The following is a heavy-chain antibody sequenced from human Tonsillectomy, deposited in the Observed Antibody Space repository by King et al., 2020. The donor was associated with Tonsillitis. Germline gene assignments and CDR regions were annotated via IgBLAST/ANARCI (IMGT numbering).Heavy chain of an antibody. D-gene: IGHD5-12*01. Sequence: KLVESGGALVKPGGSLRLSCVASGFTVTNARMSWVRHPPGKGLEWVGRIRSKNDGGTTDYAAPVKGRFPISRDDSKNTLYLQMNSLKTEDTARYDCDGGYGRGGQGTLVTVSS. CDR2: IRSKNDGGTT. J-gene: IGHJ4*02. V-gene: IGHV3-15*02. CDR3: DGGYGR. CDR1: GFTVTNAR.